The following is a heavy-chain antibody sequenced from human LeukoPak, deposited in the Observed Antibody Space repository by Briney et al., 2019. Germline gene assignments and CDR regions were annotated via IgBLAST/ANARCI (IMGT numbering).Heavy chain of an antibody. CDR2: FDPEDGET. D-gene: IGHD6-19*01. J-gene: IGHJ4*02. V-gene: IGHV1-24*01. CDR1: GYTLTELS. CDR3: ATEQWLGRRFQFDY. Sequence: ASVKVSCKVSGYTLTELSMHWVRQAPGKGLEWMGGFDPEDGETIYAQKFQGRVTMTEDTSTDTAYMELSSLRSEDTAVYYCATEQWLGRRFQFDYWGQGTLVTVSS.